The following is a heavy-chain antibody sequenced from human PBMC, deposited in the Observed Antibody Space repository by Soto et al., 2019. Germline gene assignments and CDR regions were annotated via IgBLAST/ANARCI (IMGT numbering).Heavy chain of an antibody. J-gene: IGHJ6*02. Sequence: GGSLRLSCTGSGFTFGDYAISWSRQAPGKGLEWVGVIRSKAYGGTKDYAASVKGRFTILRDDSKSIAYLQMNSLQSEDTGVYYCTRYTSTSRYSYFGMDVWGHGTTVTVS. D-gene: IGHD2-2*01. CDR2: IRSKAYGGTK. V-gene: IGHV3-49*03. CDR1: GFTFGDYA. CDR3: TRYTSTSRYSYFGMDV.